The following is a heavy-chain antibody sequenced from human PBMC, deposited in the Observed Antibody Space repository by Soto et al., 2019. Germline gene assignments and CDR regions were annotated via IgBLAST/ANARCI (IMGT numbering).Heavy chain of an antibody. D-gene: IGHD3-10*01. Sequence: QVKLQESGPGLVKPSVTLSLTCSVSGGSMSTYYWNWIRQSPDKGLEWIGYVYSSGSTKYNPSLKSRVTISVDTSKNQFSLKLTSVTAADTAVYYCARTPTYGSGSYFDYWGQGTLVTVSS. CDR1: GGSMSTYY. J-gene: IGHJ4*02. CDR3: ARTPTYGSGSYFDY. CDR2: VYSSGST. V-gene: IGHV4-59*01.